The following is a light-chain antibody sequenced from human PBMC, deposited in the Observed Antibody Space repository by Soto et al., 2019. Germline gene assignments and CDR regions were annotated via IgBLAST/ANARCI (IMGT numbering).Light chain of an antibody. Sequence: QSVLTQPPSASGSPGQSVTISCTGTSNDVGGYNYVSWYQQHPGKAPKLMIYEVNKRPSGVPDRCSGSKSGNTASLTVSGLHAEDEADYYCSSFAVSNSFVYGPGTKVTVL. CDR3: SSFAVSNSFV. CDR1: SNDVGGYNY. CDR2: EVN. V-gene: IGLV2-8*01. J-gene: IGLJ1*01.